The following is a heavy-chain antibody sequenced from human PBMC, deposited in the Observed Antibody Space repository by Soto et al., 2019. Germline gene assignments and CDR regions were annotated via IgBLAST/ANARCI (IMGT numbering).Heavy chain of an antibody. J-gene: IGHJ4*02. CDR3: ARDLAAGMIDY. CDR2: ISAHNGNT. Sequence: QVQLVQSGAEVKKPGASVKVSCKASGYTFTSYGISWVRQAPGQGLEWMGWISAHNGNTKYAQKVQGRVTLTTDTTKSTAYMELRSLRSDDTDVYYGARDLAAGMIDYWGQGTLVTVSS. D-gene: IGHD6-13*01. CDR1: GYTFTSYG. V-gene: IGHV1-18*01.